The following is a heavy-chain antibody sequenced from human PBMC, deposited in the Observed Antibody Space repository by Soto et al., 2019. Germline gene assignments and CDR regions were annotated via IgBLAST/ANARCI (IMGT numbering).Heavy chain of an antibody. CDR3: AKTSGSCYALDY. D-gene: IGHD5-12*01. CDR2: ITGSAGST. Sequence: LRLSCAASGFTFNSYAMTWVRQAPGKGLEWVSTITGSAGSTYYTDSVKGRFTVSRDNSKNTLYLEMNSLRVEDAAVYYCAKTSGSCYALDYWGQGALVTVSS. J-gene: IGHJ4*02. CDR1: GFTFNSYA. V-gene: IGHV3-23*01.